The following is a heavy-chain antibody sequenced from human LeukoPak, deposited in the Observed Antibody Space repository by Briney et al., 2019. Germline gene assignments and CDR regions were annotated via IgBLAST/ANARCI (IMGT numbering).Heavy chain of an antibody. J-gene: IGHJ4*02. D-gene: IGHD7-27*01. CDR2: IYTSGST. CDR3: ARDNWGTIDY. Sequence: SQTLPHTCTVSGGSISSGSYYWSWIRQPAGKGLEWIGRIYTSGSTNYNPSLKSRVTISVDTSKNQFSLKLSSVTAADTAVYYCARDNWGTIDYWGQGTLVTVSS. CDR1: GGSISSGSYY. V-gene: IGHV4-61*02.